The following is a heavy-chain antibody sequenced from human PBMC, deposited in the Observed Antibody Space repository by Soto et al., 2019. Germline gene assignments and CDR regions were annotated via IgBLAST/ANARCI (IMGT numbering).Heavy chain of an antibody. J-gene: IGHJ5*02. D-gene: IGHD3-3*01. CDR3: ARTLFYDFWSGYSSSLNWFDP. CDR1: GGSISGYF. V-gene: IGHV4-59*08. CDR2: LYYSGST. Sequence: PSETLSLTCTVSGGSISGYFWSWIRQPPGKGLEWIGYLYYSGSTNYSPSLRSRVTISVDTSKNQFSLKLSSVTAADTAVYYCARTLFYDFWSGYSSSLNWFDPWGQGTLVTVSS.